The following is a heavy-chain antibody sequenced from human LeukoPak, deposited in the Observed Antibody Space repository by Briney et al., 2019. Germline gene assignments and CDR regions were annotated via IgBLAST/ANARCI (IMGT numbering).Heavy chain of an antibody. CDR2: INPNSGGT. Sequence: ASVKASCKASGYTFTGYYIHWVRQAPGQGLEWMGWINPNSGGTNYAQNFQGRVTMTRDTSISTAYLEVSRLRSDDTAVYYCARSRLLRYDAFDIWGQGTMVTVSS. CDR3: ARSRLLRYDAFDI. V-gene: IGHV1-2*02. CDR1: GYTFTGYY. D-gene: IGHD2/OR15-2a*01. J-gene: IGHJ3*02.